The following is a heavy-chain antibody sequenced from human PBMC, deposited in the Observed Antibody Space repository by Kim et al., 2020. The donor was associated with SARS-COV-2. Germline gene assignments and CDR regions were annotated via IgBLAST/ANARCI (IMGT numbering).Heavy chain of an antibody. Sequence: SVKVSCKASGGTFSSYAISWVRQAPGQGLEWMGGIIPIFGTANYAQKFQGRVTITADESTSTAYMELSSLRSEDTAVYYCARGGHYYDSSGYYHDAFDIWGQGTMVTVSS. D-gene: IGHD3-22*01. J-gene: IGHJ3*02. CDR1: GGTFSSYA. CDR2: IIPIFGTA. CDR3: ARGGHYYDSSGYYHDAFDI. V-gene: IGHV1-69*13.